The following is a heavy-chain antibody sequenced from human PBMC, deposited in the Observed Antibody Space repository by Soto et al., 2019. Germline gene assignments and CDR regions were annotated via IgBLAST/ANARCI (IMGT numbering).Heavy chain of an antibody. CDR2: IWYDGSNA. CDR1: GFTFSIFG. CDR3: ARDQGSSTVVSGISQEGYFDS. Sequence: QVQLVESGGGVVQPGRSLRLSCAASGFTFSIFGMHWVRQAPGKGLEWAAIIWYDGSNAYYADSVRGRFTISRDNSKNTVYLQMNRLRAEDTAVYYCARDQGSSTVVSGISQEGYFDSWGQGTLVTVSS. D-gene: IGHD6-19*01. V-gene: IGHV3-33*01. J-gene: IGHJ4*02.